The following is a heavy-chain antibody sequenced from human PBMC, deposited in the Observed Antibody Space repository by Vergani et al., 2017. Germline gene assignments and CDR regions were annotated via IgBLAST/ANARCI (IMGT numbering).Heavy chain of an antibody. CDR1: GGSISSSSYY. V-gene: IGHV3-15*01. D-gene: IGHD3-10*01. J-gene: IGHJ4*02. Sequence: VQLQESGPGLVKPSETLSLTCTVSGGSISSSSYYWGWIRQPPGKGLEWVGRIKSKTDGGTTDYAAPVKGRFTIPRDDSKNTLYLQMNSLKTEDTAVYYCTTDRTMVRGVYYFDYWGQGTLVTVSS. CDR2: IKSKTDGGTT. CDR3: TTDRTMVRGVYYFDY.